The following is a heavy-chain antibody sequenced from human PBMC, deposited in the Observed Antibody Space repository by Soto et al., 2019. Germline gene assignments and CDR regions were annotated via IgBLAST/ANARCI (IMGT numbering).Heavy chain of an antibody. V-gene: IGHV4-30-2*01. D-gene: IGHD1-1*01. CDR3: ARDQLEGNWFDP. J-gene: IGHJ5*02. CDR1: GGSISSGGYS. CDR2: IYHSGYT. Sequence: SETLSLTCAVSGGSISSGGYSWNWIRQAPGKGLEWIGYIYHSGYTLYNPSLKGRVTISVDKSKNHFSLNLTSVTAADTAVYYCARDQLEGNWFDPWGQGTLVTVSS.